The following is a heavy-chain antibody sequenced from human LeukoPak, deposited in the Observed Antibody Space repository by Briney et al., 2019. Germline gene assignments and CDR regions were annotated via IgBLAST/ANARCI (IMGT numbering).Heavy chain of an antibody. Sequence: SQTLSLTCAISGDSVSSNGAAWHWIRQSPSRGLEWLGRTCYRSKWYNDYAVSVKSRITINPDTSKNQFSLHLNSVSPEDTAVYYCARGAYYYYGMDVWGQGTTVTVSS. CDR3: ARGAYYYYGMDV. CDR2: TCYRSKWYN. V-gene: IGHV6-1*01. CDR1: GDSVSSNGAA. J-gene: IGHJ6*02.